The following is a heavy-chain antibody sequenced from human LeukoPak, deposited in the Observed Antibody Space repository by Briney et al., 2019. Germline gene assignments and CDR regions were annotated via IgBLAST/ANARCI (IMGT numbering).Heavy chain of an antibody. CDR2: IYYSGST. CDR1: GGSISSYY. J-gene: IGHJ3*02. V-gene: IGHV4-59*01. CDR3: ARGEGTYDAFDI. D-gene: IGHD3-16*01. Sequence: SETLSLTCTVSGGSISSYYWSWIRQPPGKGLEWIGYIYYSGSTNYNPSLKSRVTISVDTSKNQFSLKPSSVTAADTAVYYCARGEGTYDAFDIWGQGTMVTVSS.